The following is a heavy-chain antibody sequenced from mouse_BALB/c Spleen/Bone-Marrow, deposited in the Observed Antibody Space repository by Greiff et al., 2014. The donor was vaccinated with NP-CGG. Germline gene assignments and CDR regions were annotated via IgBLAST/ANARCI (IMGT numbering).Heavy chain of an antibody. D-gene: IGHD2-4*01. V-gene: IGHV14-3*02. CDR1: GFNIKDTY. CDR2: IDPANGNT. CDR3: ATMITDWYFDV. J-gene: IGHJ1*01. Sequence: VQLQQPGAELVKPGASVKLSCTASGFNIKDTYMHWVKQRPEQGLEWIGRIDPANGNTKYDPKFQGKATITAYTSSNTAYLQLSSLTSEDTAVYYCATMITDWYFDVWGAGTTVTVSS.